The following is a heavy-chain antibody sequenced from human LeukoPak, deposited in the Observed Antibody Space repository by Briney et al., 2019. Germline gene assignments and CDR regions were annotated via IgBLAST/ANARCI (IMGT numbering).Heavy chain of an antibody. V-gene: IGHV3-23*01. CDR3: AIMHPYYDGSGYWVQ. CDR2: ISTSGAST. CDR1: GFTFSSYA. J-gene: IGHJ4*02. D-gene: IGHD3-22*01. Sequence: PGGSLRLSCAASGFTFSSYAMSWVRKAPAKGLEWVSGISTSGASTSYVDSVKGRFTVTRDNPWNTLYLQMNSLRAEDTAIYYCAIMHPYYDGSGYWVQWGQGTLVTVSS.